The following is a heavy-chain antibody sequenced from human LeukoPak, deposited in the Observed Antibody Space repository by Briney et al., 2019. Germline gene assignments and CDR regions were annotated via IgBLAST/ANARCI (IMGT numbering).Heavy chain of an antibody. CDR2: IYTSGST. Sequence: SETLSLTCTVSGGSISRGSYYWSWIRQPAGKELEWIGRIYTSGSTNYNPSLKSRVTISVDTSKNQFSLKLNSVTAADTAVYYCARSQGYYDYVWGSYRDTFDYWGQGTLVTVSS. J-gene: IGHJ4*02. CDR1: GGSISRGSYY. CDR3: ARSQGYYDYVWGSYRDTFDY. D-gene: IGHD3-16*02. V-gene: IGHV4-61*02.